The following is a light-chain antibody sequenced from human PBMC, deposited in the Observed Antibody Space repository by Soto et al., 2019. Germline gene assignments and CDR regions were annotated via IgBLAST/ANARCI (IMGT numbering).Light chain of an antibody. J-gene: IGKJ4*01. CDR1: QTLLYRNGNNY. Sequence: DIVMTQSPLSLPVTPGESASISCRSSQTLLYRNGNNYLNWYMQKPGQSPQLLIFLASTRASGVPDRFSGSGSGTDFTLRISRVEAGDVGVYYCMQALQSPLTFGGGTKVEIK. CDR3: MQALQSPLT. V-gene: IGKV2-28*01. CDR2: LAS.